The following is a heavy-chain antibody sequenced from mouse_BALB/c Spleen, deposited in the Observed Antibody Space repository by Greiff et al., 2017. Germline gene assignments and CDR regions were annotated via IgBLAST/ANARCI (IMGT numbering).Heavy chain of an antibody. V-gene: IGHV1S29*02. D-gene: IGHD1-1*01. CDR1: GYTFTDYN. J-gene: IGHJ4*01. Sequence: EVKLMESGPELVKPGASVKISCKASGYTFTDYNMHWVKQSHGKSLEWIGYIYPYNGGTGYNQKFKSKATLTVDNSSSTAYMELRSLTSEDSAVYYCARGGVLRYLDPYYYAMDYWGQGTSVTVSS. CDR3: ARGGVLRYLDPYYYAMDY. CDR2: IYPYNGGT.